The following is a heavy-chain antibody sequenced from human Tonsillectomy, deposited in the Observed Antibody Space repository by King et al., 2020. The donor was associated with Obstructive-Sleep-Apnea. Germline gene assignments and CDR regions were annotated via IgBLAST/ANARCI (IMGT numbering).Heavy chain of an antibody. V-gene: IGHV4-39*07. Sequence: QLQESGPGLVKPSETLSLTCTVSGGSISSSSYYWGWIRQPPGKGLEWIGSIYYSGSTYYNPSLKSRVTISVDTSKNQFSLKLSSVTAADTAVYYCAGDRRYGPYYFDYWGQGTLVTVSS. CDR1: GGSISSSSYY. J-gene: IGHJ4*02. CDR3: AGDRRYGPYYFDY. D-gene: IGHD4-17*01. CDR2: IYYSGST.